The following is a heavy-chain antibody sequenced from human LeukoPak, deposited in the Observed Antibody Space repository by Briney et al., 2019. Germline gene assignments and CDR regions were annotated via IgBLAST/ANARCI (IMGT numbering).Heavy chain of an antibody. V-gene: IGHV1-2*02. CDR2: INPNSGGT. J-gene: IGHJ6*02. Sequence: ASVKVSCKASGYTFTGYYMHWVGQAPGQGLEWMGWINPNSGGTNYAQKFQGRVTMTRDTSISTAYMELSRLRSDDTAVYYCARDPQIVLMVYANRRYGMDVWGQGTTVTVSS. CDR1: GYTFTGYY. CDR3: ARDPQIVLMVYANRRYGMDV. D-gene: IGHD2-8*01.